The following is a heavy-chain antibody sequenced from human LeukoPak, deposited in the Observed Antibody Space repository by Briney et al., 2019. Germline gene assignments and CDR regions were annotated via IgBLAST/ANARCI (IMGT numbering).Heavy chain of an antibody. D-gene: IGHD3-9*01. Sequence: SETLSLTCAVSGYSISSGYYWGWIRQPPGKGLEWIGGIYHSGSTYYNPSLKSRVTISVDTSKNQFSLKLSSVTAADTAVYYCAREDYDILTGYSNFDYWGQGTLVTVSS. J-gene: IGHJ4*02. CDR3: AREDYDILTGYSNFDY. CDR2: IYHSGST. CDR1: GYSISSGYY. V-gene: IGHV4-38-2*02.